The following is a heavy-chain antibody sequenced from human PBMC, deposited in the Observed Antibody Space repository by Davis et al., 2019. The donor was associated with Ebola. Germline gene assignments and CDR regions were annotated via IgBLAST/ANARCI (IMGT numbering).Heavy chain of an antibody. CDR2: IYSGGNT. D-gene: IGHD3-10*01. CDR1: GFTVSSKS. CDR3: ARDGAGSESYAASDY. Sequence: GGSLRLSCAASGFTVSSKSMSWVRQAPGKGLEWVSIIYSGGNTYYADSVKGRFTISRDNSKNTLYLQMNSLRLEDTAVYYCARDGAGSESYAASDYWGQGTLVTVSS. J-gene: IGHJ4*02. V-gene: IGHV3-66*02.